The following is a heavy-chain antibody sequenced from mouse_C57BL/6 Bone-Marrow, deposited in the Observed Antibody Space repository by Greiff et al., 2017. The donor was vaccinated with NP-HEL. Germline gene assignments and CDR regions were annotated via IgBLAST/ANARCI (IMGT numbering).Heavy chain of an antibody. D-gene: IGHD2-4*01. J-gene: IGHJ4*01. CDR3: ARGDGGDYDLYAMDY. CDR1: GYTFTSYW. CDR2: IYPGSGST. V-gene: IGHV1-55*01. Sequence: QVQLQQPGAELVKPGASVTMSCKASGYTFTSYWITWVKQRPGQGLEWIGDIYPGSGSTNYNEKFKSKATLTVDTSSSTAYMQLSSLTSEDSAVYYCARGDGGDYDLYAMDYWGQGTSVTVSS.